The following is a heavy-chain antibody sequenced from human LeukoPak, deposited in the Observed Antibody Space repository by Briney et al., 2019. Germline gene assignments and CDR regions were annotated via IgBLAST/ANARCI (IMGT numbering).Heavy chain of an antibody. D-gene: IGHD2/OR15-2a*01. CDR2: IYYSGST. Sequence: PSQTLSLTCTVSGGSISSGGYYWSWIRQHPGTGLERIGYIYYSGSTYYNPSLKSRVTISVDTSKNQFSLKLSSVTAADTAVYYCARDRLLDYGMDVWGQGTTVTVSS. CDR1: GGSISSGGYY. V-gene: IGHV4-31*03. J-gene: IGHJ6*02. CDR3: ARDRLLDYGMDV.